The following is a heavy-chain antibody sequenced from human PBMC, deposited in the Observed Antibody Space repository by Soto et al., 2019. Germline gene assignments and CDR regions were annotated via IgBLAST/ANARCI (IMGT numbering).Heavy chain of an antibody. CDR1: GGSISSIRYY. J-gene: IGHJ6*02. D-gene: IGHD6-19*01. Sequence: PSETLSLTCTVSGGSISSIRYYWVWIRQPPGRGLEWLGSIYYSGSTYYNPSLKSRVTISVDTSKNQFSLKLSSVTAADTAVYYCATVSWGGSGWYPYYYYGMDVWGQGTTVTVSS. CDR3: ATVSWGGSGWYPYYYYGMDV. V-gene: IGHV4-39*01. CDR2: IYYSGST.